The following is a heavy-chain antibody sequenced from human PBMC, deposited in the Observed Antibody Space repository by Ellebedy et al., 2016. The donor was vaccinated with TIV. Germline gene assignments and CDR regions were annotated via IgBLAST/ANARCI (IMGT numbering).Heavy chain of an antibody. CDR2: INPSGGST. CDR3: ARDSVVLPGAYFDY. J-gene: IGHJ4*02. CDR1: GYTFTSYY. D-gene: IGHD4-23*01. V-gene: IGHV1-46*01. Sequence: ASVKVSCKASGYTFTSYYMHWVRQAPGQGLEWMGIINPSGGSTSYAQKFQGRVTMTRDTSISTAYMELNSLISDDTAIYFCARDSVVLPGAYFDYWGQGVLVTVSS.